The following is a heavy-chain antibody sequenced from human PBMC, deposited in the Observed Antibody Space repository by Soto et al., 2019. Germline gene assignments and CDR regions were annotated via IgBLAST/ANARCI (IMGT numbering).Heavy chain of an antibody. V-gene: IGHV1-69*02. D-gene: IGHD4-4*01. CDR3: ARGPRVTNWFDP. CDR1: GGTFSSYT. CDR2: IIPILGIA. J-gene: IGHJ5*02. Sequence: GASVKVSCKASGGTFSSYTISWVRQAPGQGLEWMGRIIPILGIANYAQKFQGRVTITADKSTSTAYMELSSLRSEDTAVYYCARGPRVTNWFDPWGQGTLVTVSS.